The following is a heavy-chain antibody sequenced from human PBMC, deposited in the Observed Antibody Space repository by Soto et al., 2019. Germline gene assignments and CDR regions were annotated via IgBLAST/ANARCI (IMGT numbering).Heavy chain of an antibody. CDR1: GYTFTSYG. CDR3: ARDRLGATWDY. Sequence: QVQLVPSGAEVKKPGASVTVSCKASGYTFTSYGISWVRQAPGQGLEWMGWISAYNANTNYAQKLQGRVTMTTDTSTSTSYMELRSLRSDDTAVYVCARDRLGATWDYWGQGTLVTVSS. J-gene: IGHJ4*02. D-gene: IGHD1-26*01. V-gene: IGHV1-18*01. CDR2: ISAYNANT.